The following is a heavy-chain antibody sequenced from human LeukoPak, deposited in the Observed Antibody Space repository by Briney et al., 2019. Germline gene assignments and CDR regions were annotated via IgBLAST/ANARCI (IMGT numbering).Heavy chain of an antibody. CDR1: RFTFSSYA. CDR3: ARLPAYCSSTSCYYDY. J-gene: IGHJ4*02. Sequence: GGSLRLSCAASRFTFSSYAMHWVRQAPGKGLEWVSYISSASGSIYYADSVKGRFTISRDNAKNSLFLQMNSLRAEDTAVYYCARLPAYCSSTSCYYDYWGQGTLVTVSS. D-gene: IGHD2-2*01. V-gene: IGHV3-48*04. CDR2: ISSASGSI.